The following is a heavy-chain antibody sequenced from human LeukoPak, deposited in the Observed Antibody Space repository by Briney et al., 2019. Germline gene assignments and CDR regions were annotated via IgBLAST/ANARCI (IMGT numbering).Heavy chain of an antibody. J-gene: IGHJ4*02. CDR2: IRYDGSNK. Sequence: GGSLRLSCAASGFTFSSYAMHWVRQAPGKGLEWVAFIRYDGSNKYYADSVKGRFTISRDNSKNTLYLQMNSLRAEDTAVYYCAKDRGTGYPYYFDYWGQGTLVTVSS. CDR3: AKDRGTGYPYYFDY. D-gene: IGHD3/OR15-3a*01. V-gene: IGHV3-30*02. CDR1: GFTFSSYA.